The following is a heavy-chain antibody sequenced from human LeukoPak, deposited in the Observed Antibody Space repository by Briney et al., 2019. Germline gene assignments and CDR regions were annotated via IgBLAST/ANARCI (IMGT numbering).Heavy chain of an antibody. V-gene: IGHV4-30-2*01. CDR1: GVSISSDDYC. J-gene: IGHJ4*02. Sequence: SQTLSLTCTVSGVSISSDDYCWSWIRQPPGKGLEWIGYIYHGGSTLYNPSLKSRVTVSVDRSKNQFSLKLNSVTAADTAVYYCARHDLQEVTFDYWGQGTLVTVSS. CDR3: ARHDLQEVTFDY. CDR2: IYHGGST. D-gene: IGHD4-11*01.